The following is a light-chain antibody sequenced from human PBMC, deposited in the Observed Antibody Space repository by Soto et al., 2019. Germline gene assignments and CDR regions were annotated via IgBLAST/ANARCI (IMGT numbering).Light chain of an antibody. J-gene: IGLJ1*01. CDR1: STDVGHYNN. CDR3: SSYTSSSTPRYV. CDR2: EVS. V-gene: IGLV2-14*01. Sequence: SALTQPASVSGSPGHSVAISCSGTSTDVGHYNNVPCCQLPPGKVPKLMIYEVSNRPSGVSNRFSGSTSGNTASLTISGLQAEDEDDYYCSSYTSSSTPRYVFGTGTKVTVL.